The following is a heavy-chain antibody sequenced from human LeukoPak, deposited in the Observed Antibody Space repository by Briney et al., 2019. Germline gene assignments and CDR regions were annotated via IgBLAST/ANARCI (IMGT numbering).Heavy chain of an antibody. D-gene: IGHD6-19*01. Sequence: GGSLRLSCVASGFAFSRYAMHWVRQAPGKGLEYVSAISSNGGSTYYANSVKGRFIISRDNSKKTLYLELGNLRAEDMAVYYCAKDSGNSGWYVDNWGQGTLVTVSS. CDR2: ISSNGGST. CDR3: AKDSGNSGWYVDN. V-gene: IGHV3-64*01. J-gene: IGHJ4*02. CDR1: GFAFSRYA.